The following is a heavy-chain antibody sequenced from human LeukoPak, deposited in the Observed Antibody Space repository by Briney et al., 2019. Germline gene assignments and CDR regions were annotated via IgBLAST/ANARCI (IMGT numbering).Heavy chain of an antibody. Sequence: GGSLRLSCAAPGFTFSSYSMNWVRQAPGKGLEWVSSISTSSSYIYYADSVKGRFTISRDNAKNSLSLQMNSLRAEDTAVYYCARGGDHPTFLFQYMDVWGKGTTVTVSS. CDR3: ARGGDHPTFLFQYMDV. CDR2: ISTSSSYI. CDR1: GFTFSSYS. J-gene: IGHJ6*03. V-gene: IGHV3-21*06. D-gene: IGHD3-16*01.